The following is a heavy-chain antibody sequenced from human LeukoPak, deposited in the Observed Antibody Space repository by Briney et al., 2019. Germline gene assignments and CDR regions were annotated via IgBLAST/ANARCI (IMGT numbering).Heavy chain of an antibody. Sequence: GGSLRLSCAASGFTVSSNYMSWVRQAPGKGLEWVSIIYSGDSTYYADSVKGRFTISRDNSKNTLYLQMNSLRAEDTAVYYCAKEKGVVPAAIDYWGQGTLVTVSS. CDR2: IYSGDST. D-gene: IGHD2-2*01. CDR1: GFTVSSNY. CDR3: AKEKGVVPAAIDY. V-gene: IGHV3-66*01. J-gene: IGHJ4*02.